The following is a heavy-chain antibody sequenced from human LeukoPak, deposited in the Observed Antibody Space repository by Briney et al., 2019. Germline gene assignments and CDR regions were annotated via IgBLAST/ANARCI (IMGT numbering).Heavy chain of an antibody. J-gene: IGHJ6*04. V-gene: IGHV3-20*04. CDR3: ARDLGDYSKGMDV. D-gene: IGHD2-15*01. Sequence: GGSLRLSCAASGFTFDDYGMSWVRQVPGKGLEWVSGINWNGGSTGYADSVKGRFTISRDNAKNSLYLQMNSLRAEDTALYYCARDLGDYSKGMDVWGKGTTVTVSS. CDR2: INWNGGST. CDR1: GFTFDDYG.